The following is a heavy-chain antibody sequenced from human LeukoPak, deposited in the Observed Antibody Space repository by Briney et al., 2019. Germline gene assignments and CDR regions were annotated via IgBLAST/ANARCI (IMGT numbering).Heavy chain of an antibody. V-gene: IGHV3-66*02. J-gene: IGHJ4*02. CDR1: GFTVSSNY. CDR3: ARAREYLAIDY. Sequence: GGSLRLSCAASGFTVSSNYMNWVRQAPGKGLEWVSVLYSAGNTFSADSVKGRFTISRDNSKNTLYLQMNSLRPEDTAVYYCARAREYLAIDYWGQGTLVTVSS. D-gene: IGHD2/OR15-2a*01. CDR2: LYSAGNT.